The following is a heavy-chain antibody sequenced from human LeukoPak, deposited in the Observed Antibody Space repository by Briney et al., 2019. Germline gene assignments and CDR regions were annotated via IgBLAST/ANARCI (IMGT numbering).Heavy chain of an antibody. CDR2: IYYSGST. CDR3: ARHSSSWYSLGAFDI. J-gene: IGHJ3*02. CDR1: GGSISSSSYY. Sequence: SETLSLTCTVSGGSISSSSYYWGWLRQPPGMGLEWIGSIYYSGSTYYNPSLKSRVTISVDTSKNQFSLKLSSVTAADTAVYYCARHSSSWYSLGAFDIWGQGTMVTVSS. D-gene: IGHD6-13*01. V-gene: IGHV4-39*01.